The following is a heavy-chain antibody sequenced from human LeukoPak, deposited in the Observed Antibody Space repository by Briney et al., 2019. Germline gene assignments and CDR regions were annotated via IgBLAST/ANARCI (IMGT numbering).Heavy chain of an antibody. CDR3: TTDILDYCDTSSCHKGNS. D-gene: IGHD2-2*02. CDR1: GYTLTDLS. CDR2: VEPEDGKA. V-gene: IGHV1-24*01. J-gene: IGHJ4*02. Sequence: ASVRVSCKVSGYTLTDLSMHWVRQAPGKGLEWMGGVEPEDGKAIYAQRFQGRVTMTEDTSTDTAYMELSSLRSEDTAVYYCTTDILDYCDTSSCHKGNSWGQGTLVIVSS.